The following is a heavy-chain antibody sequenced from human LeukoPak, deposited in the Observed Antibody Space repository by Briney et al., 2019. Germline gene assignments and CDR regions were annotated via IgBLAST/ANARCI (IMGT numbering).Heavy chain of an antibody. J-gene: IGHJ4*02. CDR3: ARDGEVGATGTRFAY. CDR2: ISYDGSNK. D-gene: IGHD1-26*01. Sequence: TGGSQRLSCAASGFTFSSYAMHWVRQAPGKGLEWVAVISYDGSNKYYADSVKGRFTISRDNSKNTLYLQMNSLRAEDTAVYYCARDGEVGATGTRFAYWGQRTLVTVSS. CDR1: GFTFSSYA. V-gene: IGHV3-30*04.